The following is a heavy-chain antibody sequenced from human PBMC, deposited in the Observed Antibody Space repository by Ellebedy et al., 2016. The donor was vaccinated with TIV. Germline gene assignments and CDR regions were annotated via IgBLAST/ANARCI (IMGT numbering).Heavy chain of an antibody. J-gene: IGHJ4*02. CDR3: ARDLNWGFDY. D-gene: IGHD7-27*01. Sequence: GGSLRLSCAASGFTFSDQYMHWVRQAPGKGLEWVGRIRKRTNSYTIEYAASVKGRFTISRDASTNSLYLQMNSLKTEDTAVYYCARDLNWGFDYWGQGSLVTVSS. V-gene: IGHV3-72*01. CDR2: IRKRTNSYTI. CDR1: GFTFSDQY.